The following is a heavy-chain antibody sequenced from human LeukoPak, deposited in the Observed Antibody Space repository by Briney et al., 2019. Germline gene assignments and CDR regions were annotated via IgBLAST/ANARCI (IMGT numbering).Heavy chain of an antibody. Sequence: PSETLSLTCTVSGGSISSYYWSWIRQPPGKGLEWIGYIYYSGSTNYNPSLKSRVTISVDTSKNQFSLKLTSVTAADTAVYYCARTMEGYCSGGSCYPYSYYMDVWGKGTAVTVSS. CDR2: IYYSGST. J-gene: IGHJ6*03. CDR1: GGSISSYY. V-gene: IGHV4-59*01. D-gene: IGHD2-15*01. CDR3: ARTMEGYCSGGSCYPYSYYMDV.